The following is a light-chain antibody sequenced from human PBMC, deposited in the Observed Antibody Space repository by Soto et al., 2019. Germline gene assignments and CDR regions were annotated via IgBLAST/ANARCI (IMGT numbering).Light chain of an antibody. CDR1: QSVSSY. V-gene: IGKV3-11*01. Sequence: EIVLTQSPATLSLSPGERATLSCRASQSVSSYLAWYQQRPGQAPRLLIYDASNMATGIPARFSGSGSGTAFTLTISSLEPEDCAVYYCQQRSDGFTFGPGTKVDI. CDR2: DAS. J-gene: IGKJ3*01. CDR3: QQRSDGFT.